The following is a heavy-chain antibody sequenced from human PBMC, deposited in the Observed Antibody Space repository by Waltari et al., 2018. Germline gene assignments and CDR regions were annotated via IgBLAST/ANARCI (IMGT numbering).Heavy chain of an antibody. CDR3: ARDRGRGLYFDS. J-gene: IGHJ4*02. D-gene: IGHD2-15*01. Sequence: WIGVPQTQEKGLGWIGQIHRRGKTNYSPTSESRVTISIDTSNNQFSLKVASTTAADTAVYYGARDRGRGLYFDSWGQGILVTVSP. V-gene: IGHV4-4*02. CDR2: IHRRGKT.